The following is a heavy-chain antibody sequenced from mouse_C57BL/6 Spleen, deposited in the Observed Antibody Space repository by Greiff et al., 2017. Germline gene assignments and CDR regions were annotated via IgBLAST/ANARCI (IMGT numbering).Heavy chain of an antibody. J-gene: IGHJ2*01. CDR1: GFTFSSYT. V-gene: IGHV5-9*01. CDR2: ISGGGGNT. CDR3: ASAYFDY. Sequence: EVKVVESGGGLVKPGGSLKLSCAASGFTFSSYTMSWVRQTPEKRLEWVATISGGGGNTYYPDSVKGRFTISRDNAKNTLYLQMSRLRSEDTALYYCASAYFDYWGQGTTLTVSS.